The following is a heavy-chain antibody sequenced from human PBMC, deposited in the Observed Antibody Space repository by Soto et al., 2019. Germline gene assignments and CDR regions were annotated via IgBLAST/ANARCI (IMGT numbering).Heavy chain of an antibody. CDR2: IIPFFGTA. J-gene: IGHJ4*02. Sequence: QVQLVQSGAEVKKPGSSVKVSCKASGGTFNSFAISWVRQAPGQGLEWMGGIIPFFGTANYAQKFQGRVMITADESTRTAYMELSSLRSEDTAMYYCASRYYYDTGGYYYDEGVYWGQGTLVTVSS. CDR3: ASRYYYDTGGYYYDEGVY. D-gene: IGHD3-22*01. CDR1: GGTFNSFA. V-gene: IGHV1-69*12.